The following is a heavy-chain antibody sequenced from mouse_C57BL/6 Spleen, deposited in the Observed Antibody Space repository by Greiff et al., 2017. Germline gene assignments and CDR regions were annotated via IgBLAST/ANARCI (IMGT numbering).Heavy chain of an antibody. V-gene: IGHV1-53*01. CDR1: GYTFTSYW. J-gene: IGHJ3*01. Sequence: QVQLQQSGTELVKPGASVKLSCKASGYTFTSYWMHWVKQRPGPGLEWIGNINPSNGGTNYNEKFKSKATLTVDKSSSTAYMQLSSLTSEDSAVYYCARPYYGSSPWFAYWGQGTLVTVSA. CDR3: ARPYYGSSPWFAY. D-gene: IGHD1-1*01. CDR2: INPSNGGT.